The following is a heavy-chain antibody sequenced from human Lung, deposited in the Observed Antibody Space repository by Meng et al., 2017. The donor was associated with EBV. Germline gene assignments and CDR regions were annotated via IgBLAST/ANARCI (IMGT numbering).Heavy chain of an antibody. V-gene: IGHV1-18*01. D-gene: IGHD1-26*01. Sequence: ELRRPGASVKVSGKASEYTFTNYDMNWVRQAAGQGLEWMGWISAYNGNTNYAQNFQGRFTMTTDTSTSTAYMELRSLRSDDTAVYYCAREADGATFDYWGQGTLVTVSS. CDR1: EYTFTNYD. CDR3: AREADGATFDY. J-gene: IGHJ4*02. CDR2: ISAYNGNT.